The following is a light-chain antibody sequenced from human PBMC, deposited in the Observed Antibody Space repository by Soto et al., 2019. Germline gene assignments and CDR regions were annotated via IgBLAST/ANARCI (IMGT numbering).Light chain of an antibody. CDR2: EVS. CDR3: MQSTQLPPT. Sequence: DVVLTQTPLSLSVTPGQPASISCKSSQSFLHNGGETYLFWYLQKPGQSPQLLIYEVSNRFSGVPDRFSGSGSGTDFTLEISRVEAEDVGIYYCMQSTQLPPTFGQGTRLEI. J-gene: IGKJ5*01. V-gene: IGKV2D-29*02. CDR1: QSFLHNGGETY.